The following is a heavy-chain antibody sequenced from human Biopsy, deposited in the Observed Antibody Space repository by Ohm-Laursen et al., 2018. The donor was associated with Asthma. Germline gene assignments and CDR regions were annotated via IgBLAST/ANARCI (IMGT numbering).Heavy chain of an antibody. CDR3: ARAGQCSSTSCYNPGWFDP. CDR1: GGSFSGYY. D-gene: IGHD2-2*01. CDR2: INHSGST. V-gene: IGHV4-34*01. Sequence: SDTLSLTCPVYGGSFSGYYWSWLRQPPGKGLEWIGEINHSGSTNYNPSLKSRVTISVDTSKNQYSLKLSSVTAADTAVYYCARAGQCSSTSCYNPGWFDPWGQGTLVTVSS. J-gene: IGHJ5*02.